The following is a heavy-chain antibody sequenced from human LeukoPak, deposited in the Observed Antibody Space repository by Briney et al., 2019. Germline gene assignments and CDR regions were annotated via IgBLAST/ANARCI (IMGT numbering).Heavy chain of an antibody. CDR1: GGSFSSYY. CDR3: ARHRYYYRSGSYYGAPYYMDV. D-gene: IGHD3-10*01. J-gene: IGHJ6*03. Sequence: SETLSLTCAVYGGSFSSYYWGWIRQPPGKGLEWIGSIYYSGSTYYNPSLKSRVTISVDTSKNQFSLKLSSVTAADTAVYYCARHRYYYRSGSYYGAPYYMDVWGKGTTVTISS. V-gene: IGHV4-39*01. CDR2: IYYSGST.